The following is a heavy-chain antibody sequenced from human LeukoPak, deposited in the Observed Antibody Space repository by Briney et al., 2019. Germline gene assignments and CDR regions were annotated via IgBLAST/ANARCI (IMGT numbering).Heavy chain of an antibody. CDR1: GYSFTNYW. CDR3: ARRRSGSYLDY. D-gene: IGHD1-26*01. V-gene: IGHV5-51*01. Sequence: ESLKISCKGSGYSFTNYWIGWVRQMPGKGLEWMGIIYPGDSDTRYSPSFQGQVTISADKSISTAYLQWNSLKASDTSMYYCARRRSGSYLDYWGQGTLVTASS. CDR2: IYPGDSDT. J-gene: IGHJ4*02.